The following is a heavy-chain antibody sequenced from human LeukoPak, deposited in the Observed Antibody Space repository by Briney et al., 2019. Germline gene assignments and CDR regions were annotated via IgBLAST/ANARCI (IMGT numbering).Heavy chain of an antibody. V-gene: IGHV3-66*01. CDR2: IYSGGST. D-gene: IGHD5-18*01. Sequence: PSETLSLTCTVSGGSISSYYWSWVRQAPGKGLEWLSVIYSGGSTYYADSVKGRFTISRDNSKNTLYLQMNSLRAEDTAVYYCTTKRGYSYGYADWGQGTLVTVSS. CDR1: GGSISSYY. J-gene: IGHJ4*02. CDR3: TTKRGYSYGYAD.